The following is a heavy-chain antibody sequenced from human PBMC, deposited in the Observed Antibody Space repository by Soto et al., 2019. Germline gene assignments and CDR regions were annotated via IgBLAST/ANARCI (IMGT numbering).Heavy chain of an antibody. J-gene: IGHJ3*02. D-gene: IGHD3-3*01. V-gene: IGHV4-39*01. CDR1: GGSISSSSYY. Sequence: QLQLQESGPGLVKPSETLSLTCTVSGGSISSSSYYWGWIRQPPGKGLEWIGSIYYSGSTYYNPFLKSRVTISVDTSKSQFSLKLSSVTAADTAVYYCARHPEWLMGDAFDIWGQGTMVTVSS. CDR3: ARHPEWLMGDAFDI. CDR2: IYYSGST.